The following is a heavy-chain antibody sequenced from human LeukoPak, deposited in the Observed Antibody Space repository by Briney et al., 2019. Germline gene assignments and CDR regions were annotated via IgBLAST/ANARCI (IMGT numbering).Heavy chain of an antibody. CDR1: GYTFTDYY. Sequence: ASVKISCKVSGYTFTDYYMHWVQQAPGKGLEWVGLVDPEDGETIYAEKFQGRVTITADTSTDTAYMELSSLRSEDTAVYYCATESKGSSAYSFDYWGQGTLVTVSS. CDR2: VDPEDGET. V-gene: IGHV1-69-2*01. CDR3: ATESKGSSAYSFDY. D-gene: IGHD6-6*01. J-gene: IGHJ4*02.